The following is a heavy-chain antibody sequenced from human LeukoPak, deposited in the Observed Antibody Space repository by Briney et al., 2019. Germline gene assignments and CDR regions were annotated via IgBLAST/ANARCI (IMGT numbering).Heavy chain of an antibody. D-gene: IGHD4-11*01. J-gene: IGHJ6*04. V-gene: IGHV3-33*05. CDR3: ARKQLPLYYFYYGMDV. CDR2: ISYDGSNK. Sequence: GGSLRLPCEASGFTFSSYGMHWVRQAPGRGLEWVALISYDGSNKNYADSVKGRFIISRDDSKNTLYLQMSSLRAEDTAVYYCARKQLPLYYFYYGMDVWGRGTTVTVSS. CDR1: GFTFSSYG.